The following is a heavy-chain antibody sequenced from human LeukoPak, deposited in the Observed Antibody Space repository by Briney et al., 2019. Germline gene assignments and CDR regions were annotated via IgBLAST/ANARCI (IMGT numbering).Heavy chain of an antibody. J-gene: IGHJ4*02. Sequence: GGSLRLSCAASGFTFSSYWMHWVRQAPGKGLVWVSRINSDGSSTSYADSVKGRFTIPRDNAKNTPYLQMNSLRAEDTAVYYCAKDGLRGYSYGYRVSVVRFDYWGQGTLVTVSS. D-gene: IGHD5-18*01. CDR1: GFTFSSYW. V-gene: IGHV3-74*01. CDR2: INSDGSST. CDR3: AKDGLRGYSYGYRVSVVRFDY.